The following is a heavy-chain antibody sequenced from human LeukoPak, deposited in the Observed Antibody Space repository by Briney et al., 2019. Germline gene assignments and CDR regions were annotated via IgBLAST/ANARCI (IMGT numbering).Heavy chain of an antibody. CDR3: ARGRYSGYVDYFDY. CDR2: IYYSGST. CDR1: GGSLSDYY. V-gene: IGHV4-59*01. D-gene: IGHD5-12*01. J-gene: IGHJ4*02. Sequence: SETLSLTCTVSGGSLSDYYWTWVRQPPGKGLEWIGYIYYSGSTNYNPSLKSRVTISVDTSKIQFSLKLTSLTAADTAVYYCARGRYSGYVDYFDYWGQGTLVTVSS.